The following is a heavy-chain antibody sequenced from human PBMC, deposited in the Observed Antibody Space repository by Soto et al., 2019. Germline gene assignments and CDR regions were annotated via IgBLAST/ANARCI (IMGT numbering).Heavy chain of an antibody. CDR1: GGSISSYY. J-gene: IGHJ6*02. CDR3: ARGGAAWDGMDV. Sequence: ETLSLTCTVSGGSISSYYWSWIRQPPGKGLEWIGYIYYSGSTNFNPSLKSRVTISVDTSKNQFSLKLSSVTAADTAVYYCARGGAAWDGMDVWGQGTTVTVSS. V-gene: IGHV4-59*01. D-gene: IGHD6-13*01. CDR2: IYYSGST.